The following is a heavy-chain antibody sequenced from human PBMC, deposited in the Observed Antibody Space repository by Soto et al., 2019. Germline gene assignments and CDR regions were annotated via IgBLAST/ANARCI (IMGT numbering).Heavy chain of an antibody. CDR3: ASDGSSYGYYYYSYGMDV. CDR1: GYTFASYD. Sequence: ASVKVSCKGSGYTFASYDINWVRQATGQGLEGMGWMNPNSGNTGYAQKYQSRVTKTRNSSIRTAYMELSSLKSENTAVYYCASDGSSYGYYYYSYGMDVWGQGTTVTVSS. CDR2: MNPNSGNT. V-gene: IGHV1-8*01. J-gene: IGHJ6*02. D-gene: IGHD5-18*01.